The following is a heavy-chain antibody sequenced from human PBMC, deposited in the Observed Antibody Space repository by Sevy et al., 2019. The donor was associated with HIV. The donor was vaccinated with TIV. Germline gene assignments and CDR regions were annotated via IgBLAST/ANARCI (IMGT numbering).Heavy chain of an antibody. Sequence: VSVKVSCKASGYTFTSYGISWVRQAPGQGLEWMGWISAYNGDTNYAQKLQGRVTMTTDTSTSTAYMELTSLRSDDTAVYFCAGGYYDFWSGYYRRDAFDSWGQGTRVTVSS. D-gene: IGHD3-3*01. J-gene: IGHJ3*02. CDR1: GYTFTSYG. CDR2: ISAYNGDT. CDR3: AGGYYDFWSGYYRRDAFDS. V-gene: IGHV1-18*01.